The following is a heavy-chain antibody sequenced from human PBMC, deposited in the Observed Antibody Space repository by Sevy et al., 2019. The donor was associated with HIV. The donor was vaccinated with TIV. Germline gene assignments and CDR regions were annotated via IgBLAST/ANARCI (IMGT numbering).Heavy chain of an antibody. CDR2: MNPNSGNT. CDR3: ARVGAAAAGTDSIYYYYGMDV. J-gene: IGHJ6*02. Sequence: ASVKVSCKASGYTFTSYDINWVRQATGQGLEWMGWMNPNSGNTGYSQKFQGRVTMTRNTSISTAYMEQSSLRSEDTAVYYCARVGAAAAGTDSIYYYYGMDVWGQGTTVTVSS. CDR1: GYTFTSYD. D-gene: IGHD6-13*01. V-gene: IGHV1-8*01.